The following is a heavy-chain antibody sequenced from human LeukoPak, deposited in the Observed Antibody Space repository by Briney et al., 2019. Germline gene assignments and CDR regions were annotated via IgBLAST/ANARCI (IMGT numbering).Heavy chain of an antibody. Sequence: GGSLRLSCAASAFTFDDYAMHWVRQAPGKGREWVSGISWNSGSIGYADSVKGRFTISRDNAKNSLYLQMNSLRAEDTALYYCAKDYYYDSSGSPYFDYWGQGTLVTVSS. CDR3: AKDYYYDSSGSPYFDY. V-gene: IGHV3-9*01. CDR1: AFTFDDYA. D-gene: IGHD3-22*01. CDR2: ISWNSGSI. J-gene: IGHJ4*02.